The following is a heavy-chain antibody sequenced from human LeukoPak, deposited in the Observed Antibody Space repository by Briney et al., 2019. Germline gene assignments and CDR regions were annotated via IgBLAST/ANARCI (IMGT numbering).Heavy chain of an antibody. CDR1: GYTFSNYY. J-gene: IGHJ6*02. V-gene: IGHV1-46*01. Sequence: GASVKVSCKASGYTFSNYYIYWVRQAPGQGLEWMGIINPSAGSTSYAHKFQGRVTMTRDTSTSTVYMELSSLRSEDTAVYYCASEADENDKYGMDVWGQGTTVTVSS. D-gene: IGHD1-1*01. CDR2: INPSAGST. CDR3: ASEADENDKYGMDV.